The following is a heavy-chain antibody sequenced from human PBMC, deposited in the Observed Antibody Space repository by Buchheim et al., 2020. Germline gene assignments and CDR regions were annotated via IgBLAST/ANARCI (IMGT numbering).Heavy chain of an antibody. CDR1: GLIFSSFA. D-gene: IGHD5-24*01. CDR3: AKRVAEGYLGGFDF. Sequence: EVQLLESGGGLLHPGGSLSLSCEVSGLIFSSFALIWVRQAPGKGLEWVSGISASGGTTYYADSVKGRFTISRDISKKTRYLQMNRLRVEDTAVYYCAKRVAEGYLGGFDFWGQGTL. CDR2: ISASGGTT. J-gene: IGHJ4*02. V-gene: IGHV3-23*01.